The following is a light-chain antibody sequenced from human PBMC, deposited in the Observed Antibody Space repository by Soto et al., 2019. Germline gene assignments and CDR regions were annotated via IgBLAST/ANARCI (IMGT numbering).Light chain of an antibody. CDR1: QTISSW. J-gene: IGKJ4*01. V-gene: IGKV1-5*03. CDR3: QQSYSSPLT. Sequence: DIHNSQFPSTLSGSLGHRVTIPCRASQTISSWLAWYQQKPGKAPKLLIYNASTLKSGVPSRFSGSGSGTEFTLTISCLQPEDFATYYCQQSYSSPLTFGGGTKVDIK. CDR2: NAS.